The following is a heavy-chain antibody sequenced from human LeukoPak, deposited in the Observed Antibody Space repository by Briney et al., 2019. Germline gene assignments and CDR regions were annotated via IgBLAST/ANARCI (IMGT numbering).Heavy chain of an antibody. Sequence: GGSLRLSCSASGFTFSTYAMHWVRQAPGKGLEYVSAMSNNGNTIYYADSVKGRFNISRDNSKSTLYLQLSSLRAEDTAVYYCVKGSEAYCDSKSDQWGQGTLVTVSS. D-gene: IGHD3-22*01. CDR2: MSNNGNTI. CDR1: GFTFSTYA. CDR3: VKGSEAYCDSKSDQ. V-gene: IGHV3-64D*09. J-gene: IGHJ4*02.